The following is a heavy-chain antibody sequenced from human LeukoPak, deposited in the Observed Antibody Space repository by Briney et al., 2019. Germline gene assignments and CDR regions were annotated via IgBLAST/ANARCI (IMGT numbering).Heavy chain of an antibody. CDR1: GFTVSSNY. D-gene: IGHD6-13*01. CDR3: ARASSSWYGYYYYYYMDV. Sequence: GGSLRLSCAASGFTVSSNYMSWVRQAPGKGLEWVSVIYSGGSTYYADSVKGRFTISRDNSKNTLYLQMNSLRAEDTAVYYCARASSSWYGYYYYYYMDVWGKGTTVTISS. CDR2: IYSGGST. J-gene: IGHJ6*03. V-gene: IGHV3-53*01.